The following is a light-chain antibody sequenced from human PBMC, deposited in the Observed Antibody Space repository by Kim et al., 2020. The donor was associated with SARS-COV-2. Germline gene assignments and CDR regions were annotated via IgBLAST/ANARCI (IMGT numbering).Light chain of an antibody. Sequence: VALGQTVRITCQGDGLRSYYATWYQQKPGQAPIVVIYGKNNRPSGIPDRFSGSSSGNTASLTITGTQAGDEADYYCNSRDSNDYVVFGGGTKLTVL. CDR3: NSRDSNDYVV. CDR1: GLRSYY. V-gene: IGLV3-19*01. CDR2: GKN. J-gene: IGLJ2*01.